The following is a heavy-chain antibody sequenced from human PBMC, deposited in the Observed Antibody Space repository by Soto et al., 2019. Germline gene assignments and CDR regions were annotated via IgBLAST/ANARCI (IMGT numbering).Heavy chain of an antibody. CDR3: ARDKITGPCDY. CDR1: DGSFSGYY. CDR2: INHSGST. V-gene: IGHV4-34*01. Sequence: SQPMSVTCGVEDGSFSGYYWNRIRQPPGTGLEWIGEINHSGSTNYNPSLKSRVTISVDTSKNQFSLKLTSVTAADTAVYYCARDKITGPCDYWGQGTLVTVS. J-gene: IGHJ4*02. D-gene: IGHD2-8*02.